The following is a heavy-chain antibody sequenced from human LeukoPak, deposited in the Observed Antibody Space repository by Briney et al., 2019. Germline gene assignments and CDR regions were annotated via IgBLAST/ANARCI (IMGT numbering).Heavy chain of an antibody. CDR2: IYSGGST. D-gene: IGHD4-17*01. CDR1: GLTVTSNY. Sequence: GGSLRLSCAASGLTVTSNYMNWVRQAPGKGLEWVSVIYSGGSTYYADSVKGRFTISRDNSKNTLYLQMNSLRAEDTAVYYCAREGVTRHYFDSWGQGTLVTVSS. J-gene: IGHJ4*02. CDR3: AREGVTRHYFDS. V-gene: IGHV3-53*01.